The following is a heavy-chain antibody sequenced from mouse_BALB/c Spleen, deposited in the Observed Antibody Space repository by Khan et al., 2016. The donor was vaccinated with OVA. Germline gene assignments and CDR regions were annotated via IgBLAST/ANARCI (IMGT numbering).Heavy chain of an antibody. J-gene: IGHJ3*01. CDR2: IDPTTGYT. CDR3: ARRGLYGSFAY. V-gene: IGHV1-7*01. CDR1: GYTFTTYW. Sequence: VELVESGAELAKPGASVKMSCKASGYTFTTYWMHWVKQRPGQGLEWIGYIDPTTGYTEYNQKFKDKATLTTDKSSSTAYMQLSSLTSEDSAVYYGARRGLYGSFAYWGQGTLVTVSA. D-gene: IGHD1-1*02.